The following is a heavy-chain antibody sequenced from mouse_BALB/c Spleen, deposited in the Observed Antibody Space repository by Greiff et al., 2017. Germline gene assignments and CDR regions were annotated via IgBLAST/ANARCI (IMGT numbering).Heavy chain of an antibody. J-gene: IGHJ2*01. CDR2: ISSGGST. Sequence: EVQLVESGGGLVKPGGSLKLSCAASGFTFSSYAMSWVRQTPEKRLEWVASISSGGSTYYPDSVKGRFTISRDNARNILYLQMSSLRSEDTAMYYCAREATASLDYWGQGTTLTVSS. CDR1: GFTFSSYA. V-gene: IGHV5-6-5*01. CDR3: AREATASLDY. D-gene: IGHD1-2*01.